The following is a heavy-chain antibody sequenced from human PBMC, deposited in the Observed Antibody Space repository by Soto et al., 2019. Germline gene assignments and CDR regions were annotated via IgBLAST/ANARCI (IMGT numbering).Heavy chain of an antibody. Sequence: GGSLRLSCAASGFTFSSYAMSWVRQAPGKGLEWVSAISGSGGSTYYADSVKGRFTISRDNSKNTLYLQMNSLRAEDTAVYYCAKVALRFLEWLLSPLDYWGQGTLVTVSS. CDR3: AKVALRFLEWLLSPLDY. D-gene: IGHD3-3*01. J-gene: IGHJ4*02. V-gene: IGHV3-23*01. CDR2: ISGSGGST. CDR1: GFTFSSYA.